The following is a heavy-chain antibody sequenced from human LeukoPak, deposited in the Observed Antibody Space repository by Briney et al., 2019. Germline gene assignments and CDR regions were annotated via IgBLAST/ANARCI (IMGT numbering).Heavy chain of an antibody. CDR3: ARASWVSNADAVW. CDR2: LKGTGEK. CDR1: GFSFSSYA. D-gene: IGHD1-1*01. Sequence: GWSVTLSCVASGFSFSSYATSGVRRAQSRELEGVSSLKGTGEKYYADSVKGRFTLSRDDSRNTVYLQLNNLRVDDTGVYYCARASWVSNADAVWWGQGTVVTVSS. J-gene: IGHJ4*02. V-gene: IGHV3-23*01.